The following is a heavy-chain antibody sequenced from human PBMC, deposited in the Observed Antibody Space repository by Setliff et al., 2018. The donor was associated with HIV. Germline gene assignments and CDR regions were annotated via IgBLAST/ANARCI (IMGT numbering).Heavy chain of an antibody. CDR3: ARGDGYRSNDAYYDTGMDV. J-gene: IGHJ6*02. V-gene: IGHV4-59*01. CDR2: IYNSGYS. Sequence: SETLSLTCKVSGASISSYYWSWVRQPPGQGLEWIGYIYNSGYSNSTPSLKSRVTMSLGTSKNQFSLELTSVTAADTAVYFCARGDGYRSNDAYYDTGMDVWGQGITVTVS. D-gene: IGHD5-12*01. CDR1: GASISSYY.